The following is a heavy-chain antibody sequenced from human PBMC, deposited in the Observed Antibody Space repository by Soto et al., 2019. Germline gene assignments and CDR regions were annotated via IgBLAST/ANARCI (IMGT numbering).Heavy chain of an antibody. J-gene: IGHJ4*02. D-gene: IGHD3-10*01. CDR3: ARALWFGELFFGY. Sequence: EVQLVVSGGGLVQPGGSLRLSCAASGFTFSNYWMHWVRQAPGKGLVWVSHINSDESNTTYADSVKGRFTISRENAKNTLYLQMNSLRGEDTAVYYCARALWFGELFFGYWGQGALVTVSS. CDR2: INSDESNT. CDR1: GFTFSNYW. V-gene: IGHV3-74*01.